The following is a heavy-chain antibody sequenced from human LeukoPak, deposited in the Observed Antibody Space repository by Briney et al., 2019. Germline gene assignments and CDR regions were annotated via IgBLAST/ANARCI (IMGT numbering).Heavy chain of an antibody. J-gene: IGHJ4*02. CDR2: INHSGST. CDR3: ARHGYYYDSSGYPFFDY. Sequence: SETLSLTCAVYGGSFSGYYWSWIRQPPGKGLEWIGEINHSGSTNYNPSLKSRVAISVDTSKNQFSLKLSSVTAADTAVYYCARHGYYYDSSGYPFFDYWGQGTLVTVSS. D-gene: IGHD3-22*01. CDR1: GGSFSGYY. V-gene: IGHV4-34*01.